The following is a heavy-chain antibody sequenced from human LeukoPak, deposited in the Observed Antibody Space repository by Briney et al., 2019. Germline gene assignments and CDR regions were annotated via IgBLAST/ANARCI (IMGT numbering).Heavy chain of an antibody. CDR3: ARDVEQWLVRVYYFDY. V-gene: IGHV3-48*01. Sequence: GGSLRLSCATSGLTLCSYSMNWLRQSPEKGLEGVSYFSSGSTTIYYTHSERGRFTISRDNAKNSLYLQMNSLRAEDTAVSYCARDVEQWLVRVYYFDYWGEGTLVTVSS. D-gene: IGHD6-19*01. CDR2: FSSGSTTI. CDR1: GLTLCSYS. J-gene: IGHJ4*02.